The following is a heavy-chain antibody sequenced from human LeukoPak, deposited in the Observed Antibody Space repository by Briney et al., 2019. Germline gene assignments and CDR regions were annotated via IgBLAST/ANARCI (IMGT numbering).Heavy chain of an antibody. D-gene: IGHD3-10*01. CDR2: IYPGDWDT. CDR3: ARTANYYGSGSYRGLLHFFAY. V-gene: IGHV5-51*01. CDR1: GSIFTSYR. J-gene: IGHJ4*02. Sequence: GASLQICSEGAGSIFTSYRNGGGRRLPGEGVEGRGVIYPGDWDTRYSPSFQGQVTISADKSQSTSYLQRSWLKAADPAMYYCARTANYYGSGSYRGLLHFFAYWGQGTLVTVSS.